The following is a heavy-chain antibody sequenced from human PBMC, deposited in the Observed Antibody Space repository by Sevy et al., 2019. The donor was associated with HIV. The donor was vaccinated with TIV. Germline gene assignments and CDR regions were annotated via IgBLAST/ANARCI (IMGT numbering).Heavy chain of an antibody. V-gene: IGHV4-61*01. J-gene: IGHJ5*02. CDR3: ARAGSRYCSGGSCPRWFDP. Sequence: SETLSLTCTVSGGSVSSGSYYWSWIRQPPGKGLERIGYIYYSGGTNYNPSLKSRVTISVDTSKNQFSLKLSSVTAADTAVYYCARAGSRYCSGGSCPRWFDPWGQGTLVTVSS. D-gene: IGHD2-15*01. CDR2: IYYSGGT. CDR1: GGSVSSGSYY.